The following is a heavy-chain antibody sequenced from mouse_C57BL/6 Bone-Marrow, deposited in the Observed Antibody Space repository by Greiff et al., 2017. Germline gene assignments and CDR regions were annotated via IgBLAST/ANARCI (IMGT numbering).Heavy chain of an antibody. CDR3: SRAFITTVDY. CDR1: GFNIKNTY. D-gene: IGHD1-1*01. Sequence: EVQLQQSVAELVRPGASVKLSCTASGFNIKNTYLHWVKQRPEQGLEWIGRIAPANGNTKYAPKFQGKDTITADTSSNTAYLQLSSLTSEDTAIDYWSRAFITTVDYWGQGTTLTVAS. J-gene: IGHJ2*01. V-gene: IGHV14-3*01. CDR2: IAPANGNT.